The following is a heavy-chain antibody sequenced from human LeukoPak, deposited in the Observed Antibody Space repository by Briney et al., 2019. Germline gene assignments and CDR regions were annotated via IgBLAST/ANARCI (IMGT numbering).Heavy chain of an antibody. CDR1: GYTFTSYG. CDR2: ISAYNGNT. D-gene: IGHD2-2*01. CDR3: ARVVVPGGDYYYMDV. V-gene: IGHV1-18*01. Sequence: GASVKVSCKASGYTFTSYGISWVRQAPGQGLEWMGWISAYNGNTNYAQKLQGRVTMTTDTSTSTAYMELRSLRSDDTAVYYCARVVVPGGDYYYMDVWGKGTTVTVSS. J-gene: IGHJ6*03.